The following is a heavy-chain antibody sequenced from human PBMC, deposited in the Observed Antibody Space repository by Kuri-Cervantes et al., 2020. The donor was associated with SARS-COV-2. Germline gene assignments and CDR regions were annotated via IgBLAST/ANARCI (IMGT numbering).Heavy chain of an antibody. CDR3: ARGMGAIVLVRRDWFDP. Sequence: GESLKISCATSGFTFSGYAMHWVRQAPGKGPEWVAVVSYDGSDNDYADSVKGRFTISRDNSKNTLYLKMNSLRVEDTAVYYCARGMGAIVLVRRDWFDPWGPGTLVTVSS. D-gene: IGHD2-8*01. CDR1: GFTFSGYA. CDR2: VSYDGSDN. V-gene: IGHV3-30*04. J-gene: IGHJ5*02.